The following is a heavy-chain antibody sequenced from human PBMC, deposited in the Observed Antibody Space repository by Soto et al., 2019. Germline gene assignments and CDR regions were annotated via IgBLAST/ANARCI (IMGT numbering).Heavy chain of an antibody. V-gene: IGHV1-18*04. D-gene: IGHD3-3*01. CDR2: ISTHNGNT. J-gene: IGHJ3*01. CDR3: AREGILGLFDAYDL. Sequence: QDPLVQSGAEVKKPGASVKVSCKASVFTSSVISWVRQAPGQRLEWMGWISTHNGNTIYAQKFQGRVIMTMDTSTTTVYMELRSLRPDDTAVYLCAREGILGLFDAYDLWGQGTMVTVSS. CDR1: VFTSSV.